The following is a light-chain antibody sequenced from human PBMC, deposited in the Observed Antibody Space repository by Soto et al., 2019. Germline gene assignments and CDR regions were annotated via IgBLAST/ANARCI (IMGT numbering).Light chain of an antibody. V-gene: IGKV1-9*01. J-gene: IGKJ4*01. Sequence: IRFTQSPSSLSAWVGDRVTITCRASQDIAIYLAWYQQKPGEAPKLLIYAASTLYGGVPSRFSGSGSGTDFALTITSLQAEDFATYYCQQLRMYPSTFGGGTKVDIK. CDR1: QDIAIY. CDR2: AAS. CDR3: QQLRMYPST.